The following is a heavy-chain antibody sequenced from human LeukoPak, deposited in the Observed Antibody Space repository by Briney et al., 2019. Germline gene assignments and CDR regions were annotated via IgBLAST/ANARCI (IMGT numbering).Heavy chain of an antibody. D-gene: IGHD2-8*02. CDR3: AKGTLGSCSGVTCYEFDY. J-gene: IGHJ4*02. CDR1: GLTFSSYS. V-gene: IGHV3-23*01. Sequence: GGSLRLSCAASGLTFSSYSMNWVRQAPGKRLEWVSSIIGSGRDTYYADSVKGRITISRDNSKNTVYLQMNSLRAEDTALYYCAKGTLGSCSGVTCYEFDYWGQGTLVTVSS. CDR2: IIGSGRDT.